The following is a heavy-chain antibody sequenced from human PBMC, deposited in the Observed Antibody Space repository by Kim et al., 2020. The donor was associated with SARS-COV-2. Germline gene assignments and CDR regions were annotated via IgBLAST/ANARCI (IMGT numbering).Heavy chain of an antibody. J-gene: IGHJ4*01. Sequence: GSLKGRFTIARDNANNMLYLQMDSLRAEDTALYYCATYTARGVWGLMPDGWGQGTLVTVSS. CDR3: ATYTARGVWGLMPDG. V-gene: IGHV3-23*01. D-gene: IGHD3-10*01.